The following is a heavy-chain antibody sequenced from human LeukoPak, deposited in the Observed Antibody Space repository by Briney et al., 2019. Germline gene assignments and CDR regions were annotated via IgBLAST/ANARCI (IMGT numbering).Heavy chain of an antibody. CDR3: ARGTITTVTDS. Sequence: PSETLSLTCTVSGYSISSGYYWGWIRQPPGKGLEWIGEIYLRGNTNYNPSLESRVTISVDESKTQLSLRLESVTAADTAMYYCARGTITTVTDSWGPGTLVTVSS. CDR2: IYLRGNT. J-gene: IGHJ4*02. D-gene: IGHD4-17*01. CDR1: GYSISSGYY. V-gene: IGHV4-38-2*02.